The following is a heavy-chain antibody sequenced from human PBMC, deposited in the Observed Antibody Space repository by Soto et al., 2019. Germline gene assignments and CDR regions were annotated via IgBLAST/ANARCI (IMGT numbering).Heavy chain of an antibody. Sequence: QVQLVQSGAEVKKPGSSVKVSCRASGGTFNNYVITWVRQAPGQGLEWMAGIIPIFGTPNYAQKFQGRVTITADKSTSTAYMELNSLRSEDMAVYYCAGCCDGTNCLAHFDYWGQGTLVTVSS. CDR1: GGTFNNYV. J-gene: IGHJ4*02. CDR3: AGCCDGTNCLAHFDY. CDR2: IIPIFGTP. D-gene: IGHD2-2*01. V-gene: IGHV1-69*06.